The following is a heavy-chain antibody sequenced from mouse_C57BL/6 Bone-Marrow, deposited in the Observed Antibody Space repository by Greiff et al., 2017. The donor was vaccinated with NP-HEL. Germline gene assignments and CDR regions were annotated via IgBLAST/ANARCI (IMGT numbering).Heavy chain of an antibody. Sequence: QVQLQQSGAELAKPGASVKLSCKASGYTFTSYWMHWVKQRPGQGLEWIGYINPSSGYTKYNQKFKDKATLTAAKSSSTAYMHLSSLTYEDSAVYYCARGWVWFAYWGQGTLVTVSA. CDR1: GYTFTSYW. J-gene: IGHJ3*01. CDR3: ARGWVWFAY. D-gene: IGHD3-3*01. CDR2: INPSSGYT. V-gene: IGHV1-7*01.